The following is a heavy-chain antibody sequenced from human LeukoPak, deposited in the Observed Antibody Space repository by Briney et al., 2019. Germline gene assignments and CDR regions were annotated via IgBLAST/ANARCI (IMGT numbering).Heavy chain of an antibody. D-gene: IGHD6-19*01. CDR1: GFTFSSYS. Sequence: PGGSLRLSCAVSGFTFSSYSMNWVRQAPGKGLEWVTCISSSSSYIYYADSVKGRFTISRDNSKNTLYLQMNSLRAEDTAVYYCAKDGYSSGWYTWPEDYYYYYYYMDVWGKGTTVTVSS. CDR2: ISSSSSYI. CDR3: AKDGYSSGWYTWPEDYYYYYYYMDV. V-gene: IGHV3-21*01. J-gene: IGHJ6*03.